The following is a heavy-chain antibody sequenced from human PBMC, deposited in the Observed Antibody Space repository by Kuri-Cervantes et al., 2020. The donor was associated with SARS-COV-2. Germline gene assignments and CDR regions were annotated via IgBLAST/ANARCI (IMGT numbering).Heavy chain of an antibody. D-gene: IGHD2-2*01. Sequence: SETLSLTCTVSGGSISSSSYYWGWIRQPPGKGLEWIGEINHSGSTNYNPSLKSRVTISVDTSKNQFSLKLSSVTAADTAVYYCARVVVPAAKGPYYMDVWGKGTTVTVSS. V-gene: IGHV4-39*07. CDR3: ARVVVPAAKGPYYMDV. J-gene: IGHJ6*03. CDR2: INHSGST. CDR1: GGSISSSSYY.